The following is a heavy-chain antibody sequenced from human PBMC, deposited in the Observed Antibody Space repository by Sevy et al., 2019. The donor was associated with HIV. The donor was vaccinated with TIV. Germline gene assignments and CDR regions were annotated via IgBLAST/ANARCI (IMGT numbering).Heavy chain of an antibody. D-gene: IGHD3-10*01. Sequence: ASVKVSCKASGYTFTGYYMHWVRQAPGQGLEWMGWINPNSGGTNYAQKFQGRVTMTRDTSISTAYMELSRLRSDDTAVYYCARSPGSGTHRKTYYFDYWGHGTLVTVSS. CDR3: ARSPGSGTHRKTYYFDY. CDR1: GYTFTGYY. CDR2: INPNSGGT. J-gene: IGHJ4*01. V-gene: IGHV1-2*02.